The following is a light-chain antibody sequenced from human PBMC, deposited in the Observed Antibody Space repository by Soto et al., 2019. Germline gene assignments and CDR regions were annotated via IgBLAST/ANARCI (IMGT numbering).Light chain of an antibody. CDR2: AAS. V-gene: IGKV1-17*01. CDR3: LQHNSYPRT. J-gene: IGKJ2*02. CDR1: QGIRND. Sequence: DIPRTQSPSSLSASVGDRVTITCRASQGIRNDLGWYQQKPGKAPKRLIYAASSLQSGVPSRFSGSGSGTEFTLKIRSLQRKDLATNDCLQHNSYPRTFGQGTNLEI.